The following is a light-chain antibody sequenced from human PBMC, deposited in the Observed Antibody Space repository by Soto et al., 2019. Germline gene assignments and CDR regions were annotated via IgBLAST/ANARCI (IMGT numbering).Light chain of an antibody. J-gene: IGLJ2*01. Sequence: QSALTQPASVSGSPGQSITISCTGTSSDVGAYNSVSWYQQHPDKAPKLIIYEVSNRPSGVSSHFSGSKSGNTASLTISGLQAEDEAHYCCSSHTTGSNVRVFGGGTKLTVL. CDR1: SSDVGAYNS. CDR3: SSHTTGSNVRV. CDR2: EVS. V-gene: IGLV2-14*01.